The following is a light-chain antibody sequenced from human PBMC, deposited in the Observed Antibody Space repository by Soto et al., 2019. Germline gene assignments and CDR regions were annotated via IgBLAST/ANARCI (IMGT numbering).Light chain of an antibody. J-gene: IGKJ1*01. V-gene: IGKV3-20*01. CDR3: QQYGGSPRK. CDR1: QSVGGTF. Sequence: EIVLTHSPGTLSFSPGEVASVCYIPIQSVGGTFLAWYQQKGGQAPRLLIHGASNRATGIPDRFSGSGSGTDFTLTISRLEPEDFAVYYCQQYGGSPRKFGQGTKVDIK. CDR2: GAS.